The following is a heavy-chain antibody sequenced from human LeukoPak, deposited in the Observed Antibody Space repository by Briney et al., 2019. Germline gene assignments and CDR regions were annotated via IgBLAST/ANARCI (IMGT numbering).Heavy chain of an antibody. Sequence: GGSLRLSCAASGFTFSDYYMSWVRQAPGKGLEWVANIKQDGSEKYYVDSVKGRFTISRDNSKNTLFLQMNSLRAEDTAVYYCTTEDWGNSGHSFGSWGQGTLVTVSS. CDR3: TTEDWGNSGHSFGS. V-gene: IGHV3-7*01. D-gene: IGHD6-19*01. CDR1: GFTFSDYY. CDR2: IKQDGSEK. J-gene: IGHJ4*02.